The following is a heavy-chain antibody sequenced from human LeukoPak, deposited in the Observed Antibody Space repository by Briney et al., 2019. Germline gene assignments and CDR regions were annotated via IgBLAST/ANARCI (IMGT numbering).Heavy chain of an antibody. CDR2: IYYNGST. CDR3: ARDLDNAAALGSHAFDI. D-gene: IGHD6-13*01. CDR1: GGPISRYY. V-gene: IGHV4-59*01. Sequence: SETLSLTCTVSGGPISRYYWSWIRQPPGKGLEWIGYIYYNGSTNYRLSIKSRVTISVDTSKNQFSLKLSSVIAADTAVYYCARDLDNAAALGSHAFDIWGQGTMVTVSS. J-gene: IGHJ3*02.